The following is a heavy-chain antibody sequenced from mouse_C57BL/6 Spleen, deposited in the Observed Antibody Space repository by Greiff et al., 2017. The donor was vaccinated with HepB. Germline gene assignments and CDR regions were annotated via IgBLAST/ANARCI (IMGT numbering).Heavy chain of an antibody. D-gene: IGHD4-1*01. V-gene: IGHV1-69*01. Sequence: VQLQESGAELVMPGASVKLSCKASGYTFTSYWMHWVKQRPGQGLEWIGEIDPSDSYTNYNQKFKGKSTLTVDKSSSTAYMQLSSLTSEDSAVYYCAGKLGYAMDYWGQGTSVTVSS. CDR1: GYTFTSYW. J-gene: IGHJ4*01. CDR2: IDPSDSYT. CDR3: AGKLGYAMDY.